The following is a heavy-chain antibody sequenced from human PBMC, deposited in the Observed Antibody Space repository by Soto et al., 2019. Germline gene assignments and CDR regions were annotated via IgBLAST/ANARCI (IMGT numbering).Heavy chain of an antibody. CDR1: GFTFNTYA. Sequence: EVHLVESGGGLVQPGGSLRLSCVASGFTFNTYAMHWVRQAPGKGLEYVSAILGNGHSSYYADSVKGRFTISRDNSKNTLYLQMDSLRPEDVALYYCARDGPGGFTFDYWGQGTLVTVSS. V-gene: IGHV3-64*07. D-gene: IGHD5-12*01. CDR2: ILGNGHSS. J-gene: IGHJ4*02. CDR3: ARDGPGGFTFDY.